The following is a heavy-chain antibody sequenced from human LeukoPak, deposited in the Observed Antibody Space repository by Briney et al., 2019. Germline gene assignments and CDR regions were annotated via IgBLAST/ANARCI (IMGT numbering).Heavy chain of an antibody. Sequence: GESLKISCKGSGYNFTNYWIGWVRQMSGEGLEWMGIMYPGDSDTRYSPSFQGQVTISADRSISTAYLQWSSLRASDTAMYYCARQSHSITDYWGQGTLVTVSS. V-gene: IGHV5-51*01. CDR3: ARQSHSITDY. CDR2: MYPGDSDT. J-gene: IGHJ4*02. D-gene: IGHD1-14*01. CDR1: GYNFTNYW.